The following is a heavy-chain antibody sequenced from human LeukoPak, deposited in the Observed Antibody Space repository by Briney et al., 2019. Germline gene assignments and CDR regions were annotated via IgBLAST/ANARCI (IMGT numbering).Heavy chain of an antibody. CDR1: EFSVGSNY. D-gene: IGHD3-10*01. Sequence: GSLRLSCAASEFSVGSNYMTWVRQPPGKGLEWIGSMYYSGSTYYNPSLKSRVTISVDTSKNQFSLKLSSVTAADTAVYYCARDVAPSGGMVRGVISWFDPWGQGTLVTVSS. CDR3: ARDVAPSGGMVRGVISWFDP. J-gene: IGHJ5*02. V-gene: IGHV4-38-2*02. CDR2: MYYSGST.